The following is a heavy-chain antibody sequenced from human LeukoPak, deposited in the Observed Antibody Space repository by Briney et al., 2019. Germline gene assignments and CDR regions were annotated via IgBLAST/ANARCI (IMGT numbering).Heavy chain of an antibody. CDR3: ARSLGISSIDY. CDR2: INHSGST. Sequence: SETLSLTCAVYGGSFSGYYWSWIRQPPGKGLEWIGEINHSGSTNYNPSLKSRVTISVDTSKNQFSLKLSSVTSADTAVYYCARSLGISSIDYWGQGTLVTVSS. CDR1: GGSFSGYY. D-gene: IGHD1-26*01. J-gene: IGHJ4*02. V-gene: IGHV4-34*01.